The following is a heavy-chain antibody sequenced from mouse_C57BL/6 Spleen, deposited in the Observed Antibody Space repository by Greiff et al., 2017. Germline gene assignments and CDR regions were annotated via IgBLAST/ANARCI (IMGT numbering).Heavy chain of an antibody. Sequence: VQLQQSGAELVRPGASVKLSCKASGYTFTDYYINWVKQRPGQGLEWIARIYPGSGNTYYNQKFKGKATLTAEKSTSAAYMQLSSLTSEDAAVSFCARADYGSSYDWGQGTTLTVSS. J-gene: IGHJ2*01. CDR3: ARADYGSSYD. CDR1: GYTFTDYY. D-gene: IGHD1-1*01. V-gene: IGHV1-76*01. CDR2: IYPGSGNT.